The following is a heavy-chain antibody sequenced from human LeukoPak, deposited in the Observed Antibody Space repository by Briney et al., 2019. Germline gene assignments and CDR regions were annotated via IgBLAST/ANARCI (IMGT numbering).Heavy chain of an antibody. CDR2: INPNSGGT. CDR1: GYTFTGYY. V-gene: IGHV1-2*02. CDR3: ARDGDSSGYFPFGYFDY. Sequence: ASVKVSCKASGYTFTGYYMHWVRQAPGQGLEWMGWINPNSGGTNYAQKFQGRVTITADESTSTAYMELSSLRSEDTAVYYCARDGDSSGYFPFGYFDYWGQGTLVTVSS. J-gene: IGHJ4*02. D-gene: IGHD3-22*01.